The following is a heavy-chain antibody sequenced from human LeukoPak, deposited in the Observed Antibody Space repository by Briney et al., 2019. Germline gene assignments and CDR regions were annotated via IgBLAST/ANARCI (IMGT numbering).Heavy chain of an antibody. CDR3: ARNSGPVLRYFDWLLSYYYYMDV. CDR1: GYTFTSYG. D-gene: IGHD3-9*01. V-gene: IGHV1-18*01. Sequence: ASVKVSCKASGYTFTSYGISWVRQAPGQGLEWMGWISAYNGNTNYAQKFQGRVTMTRDTSISTAYMELSRLRSDDTAVYYCARNSGPVLRYFDWLLSYYYYMDVWGKGTTVTVSS. CDR2: ISAYNGNT. J-gene: IGHJ6*03.